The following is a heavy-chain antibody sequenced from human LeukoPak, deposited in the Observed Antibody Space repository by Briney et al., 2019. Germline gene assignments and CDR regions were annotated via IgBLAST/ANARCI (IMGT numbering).Heavy chain of an antibody. CDR3: ARAVAKDSGMDV. V-gene: IGHV3-33*01. CDR1: GFTLSSYG. J-gene: IGHJ6*02. CDR2: IWYDGSNK. Sequence: GGSLRLSCAASGFTLSSYGMHWVRQAPGKGLEWVAVIWYDGSNKYYADSVKGRFTISRDNSKNTLYLQMNSLRAEDTAVYYCARAVAKDSGMDVWGQGTTVTVSS. D-gene: IGHD2-15*01.